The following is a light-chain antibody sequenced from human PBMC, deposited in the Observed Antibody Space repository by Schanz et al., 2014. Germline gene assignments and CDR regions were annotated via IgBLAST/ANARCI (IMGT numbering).Light chain of an antibody. V-gene: IGKV3-11*01. Sequence: EIVLTQSPGTLSLSPGEGATLSCRASETVSVDYLAWYQQIPGQAPRLLIYDASNRAAGIPARFSGSGSGTDFTLTITSLEPEDFAVYYCQQRSNWPRTFGPGTKVDIK. CDR2: DAS. CDR3: QQRSNWPRT. CDR1: ETVSVDY. J-gene: IGKJ3*01.